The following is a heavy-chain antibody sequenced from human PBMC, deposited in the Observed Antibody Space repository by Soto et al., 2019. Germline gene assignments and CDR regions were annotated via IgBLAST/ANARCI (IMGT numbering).Heavy chain of an antibody. Sequence: EVHLVESGGGLVQPGGSLRLSCEASGFIFSNYWMSWVRQAPGRGLEWVANIHQDGSEKYYVDSVKGRFTISRDNARKSLYLQMKNLRAEDTAVYYCAREHYDILNGHHDAYLDNWGRGTPVTVSS. CDR3: AREHYDILNGHHDAYLDN. V-gene: IGHV3-7*03. D-gene: IGHD3-9*01. CDR2: IHQDGSEK. J-gene: IGHJ4*02. CDR1: GFIFSNYW.